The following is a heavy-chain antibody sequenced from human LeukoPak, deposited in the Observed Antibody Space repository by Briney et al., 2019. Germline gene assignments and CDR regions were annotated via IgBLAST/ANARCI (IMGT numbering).Heavy chain of an antibody. CDR1: GFTLDDYA. CDR3: AKDGASSGWYYFDY. J-gene: IGHJ4*02. D-gene: IGHD6-19*01. Sequence: AGGSLRLSCAASGFTLDDYAMHWVRQAPGKGLEWVSGISWNSGSIGYADSVKGRFTISRDNAKNSLYLQMNSLRAEDTALYYCAKDGASSGWYYFDYWGQGTLVTVSS. V-gene: IGHV3-9*01. CDR2: ISWNSGSI.